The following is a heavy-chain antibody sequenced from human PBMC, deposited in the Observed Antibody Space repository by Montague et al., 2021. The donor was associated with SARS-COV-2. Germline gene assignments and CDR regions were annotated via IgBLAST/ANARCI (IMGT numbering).Heavy chain of an antibody. CDR3: AKQALTRYCTSTTCFGAAFDI. CDR1: GVSISSYY. J-gene: IGHJ3*02. D-gene: IGHD2-2*01. V-gene: IGHV4-59*08. Sequence: SETLSLTCTVSGVSISSYYWTWIRQPPGKGLEWIGFIYYSGSTNYNPSLKSRVTISVDTSKNQFSLKLSSVTAADTAVYYCAKQALTRYCTSTTCFGAAFDIWGQGTRVPVSS. CDR2: IYYSGST.